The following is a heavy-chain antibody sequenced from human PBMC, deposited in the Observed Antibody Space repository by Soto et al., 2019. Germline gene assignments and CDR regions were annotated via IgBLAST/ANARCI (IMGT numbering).Heavy chain of an antibody. Sequence: PGGSLRLSCAASGFTSSSYGMHWVRQAPGKGLEWVAVISYDGSNKYYADSVKGRFTISRDNSKNTLYLQMNSLRAEDTAVYYCAKAPPRGSYSSSWYYFDYWGQGTLVTVSS. D-gene: IGHD6-13*01. J-gene: IGHJ4*02. V-gene: IGHV3-30*18. CDR1: GFTSSSYG. CDR2: ISYDGSNK. CDR3: AKAPPRGSYSSSWYYFDY.